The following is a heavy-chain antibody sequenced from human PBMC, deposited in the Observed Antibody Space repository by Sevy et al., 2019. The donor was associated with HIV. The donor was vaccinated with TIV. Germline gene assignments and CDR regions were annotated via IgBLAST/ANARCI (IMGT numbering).Heavy chain of an antibody. J-gene: IGHJ6*02. D-gene: IGHD3-3*01. Sequence: GGSLRLSCAASGFTFSLYVIHWVRQAPGRGLEYVSVISSSGSSAYYAESVRGRFTISRDNSKNTLYLQMRSLRAEDTAVYYCVKDSIFYDSSSGYRPFYYYGMDVWGQGTSVTVSS. CDR2: ISSSGSSA. CDR3: VKDSIFYDSSSGYRPFYYYGMDV. V-gene: IGHV3-64D*09. CDR1: GFTFSLYV.